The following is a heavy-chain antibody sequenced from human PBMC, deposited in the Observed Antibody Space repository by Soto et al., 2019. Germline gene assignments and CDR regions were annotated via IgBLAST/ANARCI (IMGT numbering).Heavy chain of an antibody. J-gene: IGHJ6*02. CDR3: ARVRAYCSSTSCQTGTYYYYGMDV. CDR2: IYHSGST. Sequence: PSETLSFTCADSGGSICSGNWWKRVSHPPREGLEWIGGIYHSGSTNYNPSLKSRVTISVDKSKNQFSLKLSSVTAADTAVYYCARVRAYCSSTSCQTGTYYYYGMDVWGQGTTVTVSS. D-gene: IGHD2-2*01. CDR1: GGSICSGNW. V-gene: IGHV4-4*02.